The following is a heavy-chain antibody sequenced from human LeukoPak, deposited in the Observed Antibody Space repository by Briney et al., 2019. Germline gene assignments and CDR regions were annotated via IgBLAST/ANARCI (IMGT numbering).Heavy chain of an antibody. V-gene: IGHV1-18*01. J-gene: IGHJ4*02. CDR1: GYTFTNYG. Sequence: ASVNVSFKASGYTFTNYGISWVRQPPGQGREGMGWISTYNGHTNYAQKLQDRVTMTTDTSTSTAYMEVRGLRFDDTAVYFCARDHGSYSFDYWGQGTLVTVSS. D-gene: IGHD1-26*01. CDR2: ISTYNGHT. CDR3: ARDHGSYSFDY.